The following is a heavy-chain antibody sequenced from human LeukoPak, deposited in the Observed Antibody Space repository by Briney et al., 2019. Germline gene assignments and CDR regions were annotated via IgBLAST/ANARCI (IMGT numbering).Heavy chain of an antibody. D-gene: IGHD3-16*01. CDR2: IRYDGSNK. V-gene: IGHV3-30*02. J-gene: IGHJ5*02. Sequence: AGGSLRLSCAASGFTFSNAWMSWVRQAPGKGLEWVAFIRYDGSNKYYADSVKGRFTISRDNSKNTLYLQMNSLRAEDTAVYYCAKDGVDPWGQGTLVTVSS. CDR3: AKDGVDP. CDR1: GFTFSNAW.